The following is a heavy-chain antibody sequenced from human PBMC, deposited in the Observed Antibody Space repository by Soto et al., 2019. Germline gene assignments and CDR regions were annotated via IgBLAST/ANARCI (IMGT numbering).Heavy chain of an antibody. Sequence: SETLSLTCTVSGGSISSGDYYWSWIRQPPGKGLEWIGYIYYSGSTYYNPSLKSRVTISVDTSKNQFSLKLSSVTAADTAVYYCARVSITGTTSGSWFDPWGQGTLVTV. J-gene: IGHJ5*02. CDR1: GGSISSGDYY. D-gene: IGHD1-20*01. V-gene: IGHV4-30-4*01. CDR3: ARVSITGTTSGSWFDP. CDR2: IYYSGST.